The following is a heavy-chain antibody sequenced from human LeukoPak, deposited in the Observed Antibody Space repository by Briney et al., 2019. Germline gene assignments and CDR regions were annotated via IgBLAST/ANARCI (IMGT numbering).Heavy chain of an antibody. Sequence: SETLSLTCTVSGGSISSSSYYWGWIRQPPGKGLEWIGSIYYSGSTYYNPSLKSRVTISVDTSKNQFSLKLSSVTAADTAVYYCARSSFYYDSSGYYSLPFDYWGQGTLVTVSS. CDR2: IYYSGST. CDR3: ARSSFYYDSSGYYSLPFDY. D-gene: IGHD3-22*01. V-gene: IGHV4-39*07. J-gene: IGHJ4*02. CDR1: GGSISSSSYY.